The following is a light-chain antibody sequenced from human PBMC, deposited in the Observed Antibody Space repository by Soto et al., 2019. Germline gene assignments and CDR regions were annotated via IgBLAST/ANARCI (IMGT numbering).Light chain of an antibody. V-gene: IGKV3-15*01. CDR3: QQYNNWPPYT. CDR1: QSVSSN. J-gene: IGKJ2*01. Sequence: EIVMTQSAATLSVSPGERATRSCRASQSVSSNLAWYQQKPGQAPRLLIYGASTRATGISARFSGSGSGTEFTLTISSLQSEDFAVYYCQQYNNWPPYTFGQGTKADIK. CDR2: GAS.